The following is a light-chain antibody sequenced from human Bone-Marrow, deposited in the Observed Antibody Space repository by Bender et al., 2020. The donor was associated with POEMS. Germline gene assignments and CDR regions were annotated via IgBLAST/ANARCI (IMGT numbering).Light chain of an antibody. CDR2: YDD. J-gene: IGLJ3*02. Sequence: QSVVTQPPSLSEAPRQRVTISCSGSSSNIGNHGVNWYQQLPGEAPKLLIYYDDLLTPGVSDRFSASKSGTSASLAISELPSEDEALYYCSAWDYSLGGWVFDEGTKLSVL. V-gene: IGLV1-36*01. CDR1: SSNIGNHG. CDR3: SAWDYSLGGWV.